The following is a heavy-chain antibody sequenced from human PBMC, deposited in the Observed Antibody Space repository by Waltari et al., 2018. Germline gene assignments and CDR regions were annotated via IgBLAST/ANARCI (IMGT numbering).Heavy chain of an antibody. V-gene: IGHV1-2*02. CDR1: GYTFTCYY. CDR3: ARVGGYYDSSGYEPLDY. CDR2: INPNSGGT. J-gene: IGHJ4*02. Sequence: QVQLVQSGAEVKKPGASVKVSCKASGYTFTCYYMHWVRQAPGQGLEWMGWINPNSGGTNYAQKFQGRVTMTRDTSISTAYMELSRLRSDDTAVYYCARVGGYYDSSGYEPLDYWGQGTLVTVSS. D-gene: IGHD3-22*01.